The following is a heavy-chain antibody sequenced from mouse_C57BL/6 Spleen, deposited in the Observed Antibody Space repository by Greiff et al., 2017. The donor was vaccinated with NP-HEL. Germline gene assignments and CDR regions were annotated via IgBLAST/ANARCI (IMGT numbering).Heavy chain of an antibody. Sequence: EVKLVESGPGMVKPSQSLSLTCTVTGYSITSGYDWHWIRHFPGNKLEWMGYISYSGSTNYNPSLKSRISITHDTSKNHFFLKLNSVTTEDTATYYCARDETGTGAMDYWGQGTSVTVSS. V-gene: IGHV3-1*01. CDR3: ARDETGTGAMDY. D-gene: IGHD4-1*01. CDR2: ISYSGST. J-gene: IGHJ4*01. CDR1: GYSITSGYD.